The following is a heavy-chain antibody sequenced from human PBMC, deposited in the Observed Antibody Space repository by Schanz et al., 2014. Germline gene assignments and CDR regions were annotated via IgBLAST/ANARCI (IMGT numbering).Heavy chain of an antibody. CDR3: ARSSWRQSPGGMDV. CDR1: GFTFNGYS. D-gene: IGHD2-15*01. Sequence: EELLVESGGGWVQPGGSVRLSCAGSGFTFNGYSMHWVRQAPGKGLEYVSVISSNGGSTYYANSVKGRFTISRDNSKNTLYLQMDSRRAEEMDGNYCARSSWRQSPGGMDVWGQGTTVIVSS. CDR2: ISSNGGST. V-gene: IGHV3-64*01. J-gene: IGHJ6*02.